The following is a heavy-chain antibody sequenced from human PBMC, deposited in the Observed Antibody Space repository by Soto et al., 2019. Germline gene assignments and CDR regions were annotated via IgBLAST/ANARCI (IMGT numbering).Heavy chain of an antibody. CDR1: GGSISSVGYY. D-gene: IGHD2-15*01. V-gene: IGHV4-31*03. CDR3: ARDWFEEGGFDY. J-gene: IGHJ4*02. Sequence: SETLSLTCTVSGGSISSVGYYWSWIRQHPGKGLEWIGYIYYSGSTYYNPSLKSRVTISVDTSKNQFSLKLSSVTAADTAVYYCARDWFEEGGFDYWGQGTLVTVSS. CDR2: IYYSGST.